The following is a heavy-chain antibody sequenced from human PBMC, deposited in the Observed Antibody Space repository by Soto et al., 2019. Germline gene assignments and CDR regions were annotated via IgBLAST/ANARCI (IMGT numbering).Heavy chain of an antibody. V-gene: IGHV3-7*03. CDR1: GFTFSSYW. CDR2: IKQDGSEK. D-gene: IGHD2-2*01. Sequence: EVQLVESGGGLVQPGGSLRLSCAASGFTFSSYWMSWVRQAPGKGLEWVANIKQDGSEKYYVDSVKGRFTISRDNAKKSLYLQMNSLRAEDTAVYYCASAGYCFSTSCLPFDNWGQGTLATVSS. CDR3: ASAGYCFSTSCLPFDN. J-gene: IGHJ4*02.